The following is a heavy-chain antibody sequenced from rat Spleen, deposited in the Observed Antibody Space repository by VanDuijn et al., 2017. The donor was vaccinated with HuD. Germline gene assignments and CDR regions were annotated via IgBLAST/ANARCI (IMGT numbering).Heavy chain of an antibody. CDR1: GFSLSNYG. J-gene: IGHJ3*01. CDR2: IWSGGST. D-gene: IGHD1-6*01. V-gene: IGHV2-15*01. Sequence: QVQLKESGPGLVQPSQTLSLTCTVSGFSLSNYGVIWVRQPPGKGLEWIAGIWSGGSTYYDSGLKSRLSVSRDTSKSQVFLKMNSLQTEDTAIYFCTSGPSSVYYGWFAYWGQGTLVTVSS. CDR3: TSGPSSVYYGWFAY.